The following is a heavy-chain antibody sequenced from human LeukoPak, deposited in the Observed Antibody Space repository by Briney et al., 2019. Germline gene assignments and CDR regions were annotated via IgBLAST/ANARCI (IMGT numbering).Heavy chain of an antibody. Sequence: GESLKISCKGSGYSFTSYWIGWVRQMPGKGLQWMGIIYPGDSDTRYSPSFQGHVTISADKSISTAYLQWSSLKASDTAMYYCASHKIAAAYYFDYWGQGTLVTVSS. CDR2: IYPGDSDT. J-gene: IGHJ4*02. CDR1: GYSFTSYW. CDR3: ASHKIAAAYYFDY. V-gene: IGHV5-51*01. D-gene: IGHD6-13*01.